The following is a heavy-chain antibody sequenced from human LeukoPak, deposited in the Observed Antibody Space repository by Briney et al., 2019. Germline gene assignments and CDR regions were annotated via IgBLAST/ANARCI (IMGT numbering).Heavy chain of an antibody. CDR3: ARSDGYGLVDI. D-gene: IGHD3-10*01. CDR2: ISGSGYST. CDR1: GFTFSHYG. J-gene: IGHJ3*02. Sequence: GGTLRLSCAASGFTFSHYGMSWVRQAPGKGLEWVSAISGSGYSTYYADSVKGRFTISRDNSKNTLYLQMNSLRAEDTAVYYCARSDGYGLVDIWGQGTMVTVSS. V-gene: IGHV3-23*01.